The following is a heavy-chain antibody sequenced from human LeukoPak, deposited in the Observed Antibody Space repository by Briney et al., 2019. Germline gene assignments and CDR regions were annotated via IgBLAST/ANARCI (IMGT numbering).Heavy chain of an antibody. CDR3: AKDRGGGYYALITAFDY. D-gene: IGHD1-26*01. V-gene: IGHV3-30*18. CDR2: ISYDGSNK. CDR1: GFTFSSYG. J-gene: IGHJ4*02. Sequence: PGGSLRLSCAASGFTFSSYGMHWVRQAPGKGLEWVAVISYDGSNKYYADSVKGRFTISRDNSKNTLYLQMNSLRAEDTAVYYCAKDRGGGYYALITAFDYWGQGTLVTVSS.